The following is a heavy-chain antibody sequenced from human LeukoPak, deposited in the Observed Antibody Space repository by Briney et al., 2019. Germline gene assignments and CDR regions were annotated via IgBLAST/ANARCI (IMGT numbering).Heavy chain of an antibody. V-gene: IGHV3-23*01. Sequence: GGSLRLSCAASGFTFSSYAMSWVRQAPGRGLEWVSTISGGGGGTYYADSVKGRFTISRDNSKNTLYLQMNSLRAEETAVYYCAKDEALTSMTSLVVEYWGQGTLVTVSS. CDR2: ISGGGGGT. CDR1: GFTFSSYA. J-gene: IGHJ4*02. CDR3: AKDEALTSMTSLVVEY. D-gene: IGHD6-6*01.